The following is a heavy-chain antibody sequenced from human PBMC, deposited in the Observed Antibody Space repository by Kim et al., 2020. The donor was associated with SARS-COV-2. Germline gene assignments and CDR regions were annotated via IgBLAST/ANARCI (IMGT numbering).Heavy chain of an antibody. D-gene: IGHD3-10*01. CDR2: INHSGST. V-gene: IGHV4-34*01. Sequence: SETLSLTCAVYGGSFSGYYWSWIRQPPGKGLEWIGEINHSGSTIYNPSLKSRVTISVDTSKNQFSLKLSSVTAADTAVYYCARGGITMVRGTRRWFDPWGQGTLVTVSS. CDR3: ARGGITMVRGTRRWFDP. CDR1: GGSFSGYY. J-gene: IGHJ5*02.